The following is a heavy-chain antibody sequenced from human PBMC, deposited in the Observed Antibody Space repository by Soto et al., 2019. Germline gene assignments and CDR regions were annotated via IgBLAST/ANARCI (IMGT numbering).Heavy chain of an antibody. V-gene: IGHV5-51*01. J-gene: IGHJ4*02. CDR3: ARNRASRRVSFDY. Sequence: GESLKISFKGSGYSFTSYLICWVRQMPVKGLEWMGIIYPGDSDIRYSPSFQGQVTISADKSISTAYLQWSSLKASDTAMYYCARNRASRRVSFDYWGQVTLVPVCS. D-gene: IGHD2-21*01. CDR1: GYSFTSYL. CDR2: IYPGDSDI.